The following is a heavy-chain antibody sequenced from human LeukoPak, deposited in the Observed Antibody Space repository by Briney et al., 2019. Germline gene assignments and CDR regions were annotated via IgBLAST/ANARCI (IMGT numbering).Heavy chain of an antibody. CDR2: TSGSGSST. D-gene: IGHD3-22*01. J-gene: IGHJ3*02. CDR3: AKDYDSSGWAAFDI. Sequence: TGGSLRLSCTASGFTFSNYAMSWVRQAPGKGLEWVSATSGSGSSTNYADSVKGRFTISRDNSKNTLYLQMNSLRAEDTAVYYCAKDYDSSGWAAFDIWGQGTMVTVSS. V-gene: IGHV3-23*01. CDR1: GFTFSNYA.